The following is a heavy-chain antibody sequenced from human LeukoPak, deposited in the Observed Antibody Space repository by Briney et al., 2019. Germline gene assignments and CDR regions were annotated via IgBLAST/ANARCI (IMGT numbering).Heavy chain of an antibody. CDR1: VGSISGYY. V-gene: IGHV4-4*09. J-gene: IGHJ4*02. D-gene: IGHD3-9*01. CDR3: ARRFFDQDFFDY. CDR2: IHASGST. Sequence: SETLSLTCSVSVGSISGYYWSWIRLPPGKGLEWIGYIHASGSTHYNSSLKSRVTILLDTSKNQFSPEVISLTAADTAVYYCARRFFDQDFFDYWGQGTLVTVSS.